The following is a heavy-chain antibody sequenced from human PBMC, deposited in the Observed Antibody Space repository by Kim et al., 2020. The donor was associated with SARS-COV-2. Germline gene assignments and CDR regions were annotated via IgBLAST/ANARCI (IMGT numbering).Heavy chain of an antibody. Sequence: SETLSLTCTVSGGSISSGGYYWSWIRQHPGKGLEWIGYIYYSGSTYYNPSLKSRVTISVDTSKNHFSLKLSSVTAADTAVYYCARHSARGGLGSDYWGQGKLVTVSS. D-gene: IGHD7-27*01. CDR1: GGSISSGGYY. CDR3: ARHSARGGLGSDY. V-gene: IGHV4-31*03. CDR2: IYYSGST. J-gene: IGHJ4*02.